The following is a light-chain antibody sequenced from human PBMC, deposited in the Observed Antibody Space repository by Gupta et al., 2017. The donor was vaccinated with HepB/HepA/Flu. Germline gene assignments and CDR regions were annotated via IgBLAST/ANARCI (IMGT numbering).Light chain of an antibody. CDR2: DDT. CDR3: QVWDSSSDHWV. V-gene: IGLV3-21*03. J-gene: IGLJ3*02. CDR1: NIETKR. Sequence: SSVLTQPPSASAAPGTAPSITCGGDNIETKRVHWYQQKPGQAPVLVVYDDTDRPAGVPERIAGSNSENTAALTISRVEDGDETDYYCQVWDSSSDHWVFGGGTKLTV.